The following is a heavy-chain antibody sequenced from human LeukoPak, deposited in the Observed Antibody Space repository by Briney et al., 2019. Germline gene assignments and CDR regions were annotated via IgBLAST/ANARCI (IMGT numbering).Heavy chain of an antibody. CDR1: GYIFISYY. Sequence: ASVKVSCKASGYIFISYYIQWVRQAPGQGLEWMGIINPSGGRTSYAQKFQGRVTMTRDMSTSTVYMELSSLRAEDTAVYYCARVARGIAVAGTAFDIWGQGTMVTVSS. D-gene: IGHD6-19*01. CDR2: INPSGGRT. V-gene: IGHV1-46*01. J-gene: IGHJ3*02. CDR3: ARVARGIAVAGTAFDI.